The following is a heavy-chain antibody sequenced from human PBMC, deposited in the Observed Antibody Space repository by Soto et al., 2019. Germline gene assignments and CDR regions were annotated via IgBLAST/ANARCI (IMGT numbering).Heavy chain of an antibody. V-gene: IGHV3-73*01. D-gene: IGHD6-19*01. CDR3: VANEPFGYSTGWYSPDYFDY. Sequence: PGGSLRLSCAASGFNFSGSAIHWVRQASGKGLEWVGRIRPKANRYATAYGASVEGRSTFSRDDSKNTAYLQMNSLKSEDTAVYFCVANEPFGYSTGWYSPDYFDYWGQGSRVTVSS. J-gene: IGHJ4*02. CDR1: GFNFSGSA. CDR2: IRPKANRYAT.